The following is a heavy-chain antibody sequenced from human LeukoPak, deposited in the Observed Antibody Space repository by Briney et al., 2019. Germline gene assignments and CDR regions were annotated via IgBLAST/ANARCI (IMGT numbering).Heavy chain of an antibody. Sequence: GGSLRLSCAASGFTFSRHGMHWVRQAPGKGLEWVAMIWFDGSNKYYADSVKGRFTISRDNSKNTLYVQMNSLRAEDTAVYYCARDRPVTSFANYYGMDVWGQGTTVTVSS. J-gene: IGHJ6*02. D-gene: IGHD4-17*01. CDR2: IWFDGSNK. CDR3: ARDRPVTSFANYYGMDV. CDR1: GFTFSRHG. V-gene: IGHV3-33*08.